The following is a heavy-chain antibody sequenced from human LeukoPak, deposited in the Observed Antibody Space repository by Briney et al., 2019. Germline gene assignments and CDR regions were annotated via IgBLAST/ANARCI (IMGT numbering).Heavy chain of an antibody. D-gene: IGHD2-2*01. CDR2: INPSGGSR. CDR3: ARDACSSTICQAGGNWFDP. J-gene: IGHJ5*02. V-gene: IGHV1-46*01. Sequence: ASVKVSCKASGYTFTSYYMHWVRQAPGQGLEWVGTINPSGGSRSYAQKFQGRVTMTRDTSTSTVYMELSSLRSEDTAVYFCARDACSSTICQAGGNWFDPCGQGTLVIVS. CDR1: GYTFTSYY.